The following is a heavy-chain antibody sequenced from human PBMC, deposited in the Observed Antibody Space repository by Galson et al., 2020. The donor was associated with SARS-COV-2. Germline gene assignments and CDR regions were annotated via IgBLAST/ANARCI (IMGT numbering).Heavy chain of an antibody. CDR2: ISSSSSYI. J-gene: IGHJ4*02. D-gene: IGHD3-22*01. CDR1: GFTFSSYS. CDR3: AREITMILNLPYYFDY. V-gene: IGHV3-21*01. Sequence: GESLKISCAASGFTFSSYSMNWVRQAPGKGLEWVSSISSSSSYIYYADSVKGRFTISRDNAKNSLYLQMNSLRAEDTAVYYCAREITMILNLPYYFDYRGQGTLVTVSS.